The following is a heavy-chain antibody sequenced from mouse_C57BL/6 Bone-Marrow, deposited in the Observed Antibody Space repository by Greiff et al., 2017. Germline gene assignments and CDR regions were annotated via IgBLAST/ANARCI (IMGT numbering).Heavy chain of an antibody. D-gene: IGHD1-1*01. J-gene: IGHJ1*03. CDR1: GFTFSSYA. V-gene: IGHV5-9-1*02. Sequence: LQQSGEGLVKPGGSLKLSCAASGFTFSSYAMSWVRQTPEKRLEWVAYISSGGDYIYYADTVKGRFTISRDNARNTLYLQMSSLKSEDTAMYYCTRDEDYYGSSYYWYFDVWGTGTTVTVSS. CDR3: TRDEDYYGSSYYWYFDV. CDR2: ISSGGDYI.